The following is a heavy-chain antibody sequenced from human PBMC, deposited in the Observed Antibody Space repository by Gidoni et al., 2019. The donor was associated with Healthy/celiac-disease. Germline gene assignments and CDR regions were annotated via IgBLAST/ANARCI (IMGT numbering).Heavy chain of an antibody. CDR1: GVTFDDYA. CDR3: AKDGRYYDAFAI. CDR2: ISWTSGRI. V-gene: IGHV3-9*01. J-gene: IGHJ3*02. Sequence: EVQLGASGGGEVQTGRSLRLSCAASGVTFDDYALHWVRQAPGTGLEWVSGISWTSGRIGSADSVTCRFTISRDNAKNSLYLQMNSLRAEVTALYYCAKDGRYYDAFAIWGQGTMVTVSS. D-gene: IGHD3-10*01.